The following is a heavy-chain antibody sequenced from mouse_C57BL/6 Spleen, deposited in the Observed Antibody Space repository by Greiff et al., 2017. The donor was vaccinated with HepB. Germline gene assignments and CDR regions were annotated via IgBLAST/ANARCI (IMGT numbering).Heavy chain of an antibody. J-gene: IGHJ3*01. V-gene: IGHV1-4*01. CDR3: AWGYYGNNAFDY. CDR1: GYTFTSYS. D-gene: IGHD1-1*01. CDR2: INPCSGYT. Sequence: VQLQESGADLVRPGASVKLSCKASGYTFTSYSMHWVKQRPGQGLEWIGYINPCSGYTKYNQKFKDKATLTADKSSSTAYMQLSSLTSEDSAVYDCAWGYYGNNAFDYWGQGTLVTVSA.